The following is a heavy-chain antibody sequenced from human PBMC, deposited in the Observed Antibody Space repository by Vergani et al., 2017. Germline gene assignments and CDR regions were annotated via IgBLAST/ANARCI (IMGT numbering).Heavy chain of an antibody. Sequence: QVQLVQSGAEVKKPGASVKVSCKASGYTFTGYYMHWVRQAPGQGLEWMGIINPSGGSTSYAQKFQGRVTMTRDTSTSTVYMELSSLRSEDTAVYYCARELENYSSGWILGYWGQGTLVTVSS. CDR2: INPSGGST. J-gene: IGHJ4*02. CDR1: GYTFTGYY. V-gene: IGHV1-46*01. D-gene: IGHD6-19*01. CDR3: ARELENYSSGWILGY.